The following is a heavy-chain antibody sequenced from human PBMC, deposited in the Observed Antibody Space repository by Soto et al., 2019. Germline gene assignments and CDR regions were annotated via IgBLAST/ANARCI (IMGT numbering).Heavy chain of an antibody. CDR3: AKHVTDSGTRGYDS. CDR1: GGPITYW. Sequence: QVQLQESGPGLVSPSGTLSLTCAVSGGPITYWLSWVRQSPGKGLEWIGEVSQRGGTNYIPSLKSRVTISIDNSRNQIFLLLTSVTAADTAVYFCAKHVTDSGTRGYDSWGQGILVTVSS. D-gene: IGHD1-1*01. V-gene: IGHV4-4*02. J-gene: IGHJ5*02. CDR2: VSQRGGT.